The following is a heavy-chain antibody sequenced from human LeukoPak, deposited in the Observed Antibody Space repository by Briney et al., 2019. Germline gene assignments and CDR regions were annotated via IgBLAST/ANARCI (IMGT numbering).Heavy chain of an antibody. V-gene: IGHV3-21*01. D-gene: IGHD3-22*01. Sequence: GGSLRLSCAASGFTFSTYSMNWVRQTPGKGLEWVSSISSSSSHIYYADSVKGRFTISRDNAKNSLYLQMNSLRAEDTAVYYCARLVGYYDSVGCWGQGTLVTVSS. CDR3: ARLVGYYDSVGC. CDR2: ISSSSSHI. CDR1: GFTFSTYS. J-gene: IGHJ4*02.